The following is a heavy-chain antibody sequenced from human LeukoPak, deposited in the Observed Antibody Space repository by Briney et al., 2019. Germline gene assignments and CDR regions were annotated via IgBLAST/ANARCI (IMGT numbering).Heavy chain of an antibody. J-gene: IGHJ5*02. CDR1: GFTFSSYW. D-gene: IGHD4-17*01. CDR3: ARDRASESIPPPYGDYANWFDP. Sequence: PGGSLRLSCAASGFTFSSYWMHWVRQAPGKGLVWVSRINSDGSSTSYADSVKGRFTISRDNAKNTLYLQMNSLRAEDTAVYYCARDRASESIPPPYGDYANWFDPWGQGTLVTVSS. V-gene: IGHV3-74*01. CDR2: INSDGSST.